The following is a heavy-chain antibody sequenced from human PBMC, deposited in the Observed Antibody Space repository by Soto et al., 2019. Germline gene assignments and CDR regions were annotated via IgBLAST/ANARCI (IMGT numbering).Heavy chain of an antibody. CDR1: GYTFTSYG. V-gene: IGHV1-18*04. J-gene: IGHJ4*02. Sequence: QVQLVQSGAEVKKPGASVKVSCKASGYTFTSYGISWVRQAPGQGLEWMGWISAYNGNTSYAQKLQGRVTMTTDTSTSTAYMELRSLRSDDTAVYYCARVPETWIQLWLLSDYWGQGTLVTVSS. D-gene: IGHD5-18*01. CDR3: ARVPETWIQLWLLSDY. CDR2: ISAYNGNT.